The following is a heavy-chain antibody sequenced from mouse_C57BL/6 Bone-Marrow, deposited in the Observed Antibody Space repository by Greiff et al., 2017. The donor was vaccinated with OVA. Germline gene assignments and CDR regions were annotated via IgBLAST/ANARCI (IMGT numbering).Heavy chain of an antibody. D-gene: IGHD3-3*01. CDR1: GYTFTNYW. Sequence: QVQLKQSGAELVRPGTSVKMSCKASGYTFTNYWIGWAKQRPGHGLEWIGDIYPGGGYTNYNEKFKGKATLTADKSSSTAYMQFSSLTSEDSAIYYCARWGDRDYFDYWGQGTTLTVSS. J-gene: IGHJ2*01. CDR3: ARWGDRDYFDY. V-gene: IGHV1-63*01. CDR2: IYPGGGYT.